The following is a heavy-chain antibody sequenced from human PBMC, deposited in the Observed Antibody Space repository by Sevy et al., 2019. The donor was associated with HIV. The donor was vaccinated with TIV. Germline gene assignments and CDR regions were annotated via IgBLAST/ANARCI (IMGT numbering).Heavy chain of an antibody. D-gene: IGHD1-26*01. CDR1: GDSISSLNYY. V-gene: IGHV4-31*03. J-gene: IGHJ3*02. CDR3: VRANAYLASDAFDI. Sequence: SETLSLTCTVSGDSISSLNYYWSWIRQHPGKGLEWIGYISYSERTYYNPSLKSRVTISVDTSKNQFSLKLSSVTAADTAVFYCVRANAYLASDAFDIWGQGTLVTVSS. CDR2: ISYSERT.